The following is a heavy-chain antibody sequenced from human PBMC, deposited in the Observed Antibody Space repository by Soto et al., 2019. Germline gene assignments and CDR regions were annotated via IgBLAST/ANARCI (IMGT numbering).Heavy chain of an antibody. D-gene: IGHD6-19*01. CDR1: GYTFSIYT. J-gene: IGHJ4*02. V-gene: IGHV1-3*01. CDR3: ARNRNGPVAMAGTIDY. Sequence: GASVKVSCKASGYTFSIYTIHWVRQAPGQRLEWMGWINAGTGDTKFSQKFQGRVTITRDPSANTAYMELSSLEASDTAMYYCARNRNGPVAMAGTIDYWGQGTLVTVSS. CDR2: INAGTGDT.